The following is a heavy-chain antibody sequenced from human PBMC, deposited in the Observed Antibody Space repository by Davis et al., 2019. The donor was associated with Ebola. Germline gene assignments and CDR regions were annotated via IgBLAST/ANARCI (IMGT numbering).Heavy chain of an antibody. J-gene: IGHJ6*02. D-gene: IGHD6-13*01. Sequence: PGGSLRLSCAASGFTFDDYTMHWVRPAPGKGLVWVSLISWDGGSTYYADSVKGRFTISRDNSKNSLYLQMNNLRTEDTALYYCAREAAAGTAGVYYGMDVWGQGTTVTVSS. CDR1: GFTFDDYT. CDR3: AREAAAGTAGVYYGMDV. V-gene: IGHV3-43*01. CDR2: ISWDGGST.